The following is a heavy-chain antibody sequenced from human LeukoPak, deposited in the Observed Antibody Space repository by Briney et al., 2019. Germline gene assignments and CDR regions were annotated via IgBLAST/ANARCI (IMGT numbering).Heavy chain of an antibody. J-gene: IGHJ4*02. D-gene: IGHD6-13*01. CDR1: GYSISSGYY. CDR2: IYHSGST. Sequence: PSETLSLTCTVSGYSISSGYYWGWIRQPPGKGLEWIGSIYHSGSTYYNPSLKSRVTISVDTSKNQFSLKLSSVTAADTAVYYCARGGRTDSSSWFARSYFDYWGQGTLVTVSS. CDR3: ARGGRTDSSSWFARSYFDY. V-gene: IGHV4-38-2*02.